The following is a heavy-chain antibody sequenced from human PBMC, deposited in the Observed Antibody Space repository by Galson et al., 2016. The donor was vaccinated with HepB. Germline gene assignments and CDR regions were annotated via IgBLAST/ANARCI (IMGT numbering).Heavy chain of an antibody. CDR3: ARDLPVATGGGFDL. CDR1: GLIVSANY. D-gene: IGHD4-23*01. V-gene: IGHV3-53*01. Sequence: SLRLSCAASGLIVSANYLTWVRQAPGRGLEGVSVIYGDGRPYYSNSVRGRFTISRDNAKNTVYLQMSSLRVEDTAMYYCARDLPVATGGGFDLWGQGTMVTVSS. J-gene: IGHJ3*01. CDR2: IYGDGRP.